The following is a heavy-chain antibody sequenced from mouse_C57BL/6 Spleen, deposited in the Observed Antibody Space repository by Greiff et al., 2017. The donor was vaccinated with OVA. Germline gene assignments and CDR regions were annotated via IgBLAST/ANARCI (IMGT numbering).Heavy chain of an antibody. CDR2: ISGGGGNT. D-gene: IGHD2-3*01. J-gene: IGHJ3*01. CDR3: ARDDGYYGTCAY. CDR1: GFTFSSYT. Sequence: EVKLVESGGGLVKPGGSLKLSCAASGFTFSSYTMSWVRQTPEKRLEWVATISGGGGNTYYPDSVKGRFTISRDNAKNTLYLQMSSLRSEDTALYYCARDDGYYGTCAYWGQGTLVTVSA. V-gene: IGHV5-9*01.